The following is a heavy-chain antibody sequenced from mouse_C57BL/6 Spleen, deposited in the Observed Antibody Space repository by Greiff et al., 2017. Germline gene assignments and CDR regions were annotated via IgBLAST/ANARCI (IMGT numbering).Heavy chain of an antibody. CDR1: GFTFSSYG. Sequence: EVMLVESGGDLVKPGGSLKLSCAASGFTFSSYGMSWVRQTPDKRLEWVATISSGGSYTYYPDSVKGRFTISRDNAKNTLYLQMSSLKSEDTAMYYCARIYDYDSAMDYWGQGTSVTVSS. J-gene: IGHJ4*01. CDR3: ARIYDYDSAMDY. CDR2: ISSGGSYT. V-gene: IGHV5-6*01. D-gene: IGHD2-4*01.